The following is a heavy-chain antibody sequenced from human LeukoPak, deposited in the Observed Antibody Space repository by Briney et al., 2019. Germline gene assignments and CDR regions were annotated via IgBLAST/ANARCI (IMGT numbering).Heavy chain of an antibody. CDR2: IYHSGST. D-gene: IGHD5-18*01. V-gene: IGHV4-4*02. J-gene: IGHJ5*02. CDR3: ARVSAMVSWFDP. CDR1: GGSINTSDW. Sequence: SETLSLTCAVSGGSINTSDWWSWVRQPPGKGLEWIGEIYHSGSTYYNPSLESRVTISVDTSKNQFSLKLSSVTAADTAVYYCARVSAMVSWFDPWGQGTLVTVSS.